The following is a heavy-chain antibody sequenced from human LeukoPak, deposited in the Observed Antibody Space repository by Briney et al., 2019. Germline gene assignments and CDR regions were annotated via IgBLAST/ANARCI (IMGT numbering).Heavy chain of an antibody. CDR3: ARGRRDGYNRYFDY. CDR1: GGSFSGYY. Sequence: SETLSLTCAVYGGSFSGYYWSWIRQPPGKGLEWIGEINHSGSTNYNPSLKSRVTISVGTSKNQFSLKLSSVTAADTAVYYCARGRRDGYNRYFDYWGQGTLVTVSS. V-gene: IGHV4-34*01. CDR2: INHSGST. J-gene: IGHJ4*02. D-gene: IGHD5-24*01.